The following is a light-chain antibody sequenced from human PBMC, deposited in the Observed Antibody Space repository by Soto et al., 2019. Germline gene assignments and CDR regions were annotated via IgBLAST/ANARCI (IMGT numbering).Light chain of an antibody. CDR1: QSISRN. CDR3: QQYYHWPRT. J-gene: IGKJ1*01. Sequence: EMLVTQSPATLSVSPGERVALSWRASQSISRNLAWYQQKPGQAPRLLIYGASTRATGIPARFSGSGSGTDFNLTISSLKSEDFAVYYCQQYYHWPRTFGQGTKVDIK. CDR2: GAS. V-gene: IGKV3D-15*01.